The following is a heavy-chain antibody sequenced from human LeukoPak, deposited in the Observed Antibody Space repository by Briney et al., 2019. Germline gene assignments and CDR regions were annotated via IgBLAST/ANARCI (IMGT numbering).Heavy chain of an antibody. CDR1: GFTFSSYA. CDR3: AKLGGATPYFDY. D-gene: IGHD1-26*01. CDR2: ISGSGGST. J-gene: IGHJ4*02. Sequence: GGSLRLSCAASGFTFSSYAMSWVRQAPGKGLEWVSAISGSGGSTYYADSEKGRFTISRDNSKNTLYLQMNSLRAEDTAVYYCAKLGGATPYFDYWGQGTLVTVSS. V-gene: IGHV3-23*01.